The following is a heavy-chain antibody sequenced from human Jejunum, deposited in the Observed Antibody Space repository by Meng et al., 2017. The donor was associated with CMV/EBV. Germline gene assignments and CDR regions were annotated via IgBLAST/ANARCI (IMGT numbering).Heavy chain of an antibody. CDR3: ARASRVFGGVDY. J-gene: IGHJ4*02. V-gene: IGHV1-46*02. CDR2: IYYYVGLT. D-gene: IGHD3-16*01. Sequence: DGGKSPSAYLEIFFEATGSTFHTTHSALGRQDPGPELGWMRIIYYYVGLTNHDPEFQGRVTMHQDTSKRQVPMEVGRLRSADTAVYYFARASRVFGGVDYWGQGTLVTVSS. CDR1: GSTFHTTH.